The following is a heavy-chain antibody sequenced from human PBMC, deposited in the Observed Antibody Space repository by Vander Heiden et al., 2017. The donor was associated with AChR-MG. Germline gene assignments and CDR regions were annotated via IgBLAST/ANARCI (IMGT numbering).Heavy chain of an antibody. V-gene: IGHV1-2*02. CDR2: INPNSGGT. J-gene: IGHJ2*01. Sequence: QVQLVQSGAEVKKPGASVKVSCKASGYTFPGYYMHWVRQAPGQGLEWMGWINPNSGGTNYAQKFQGRVTMTRDTSISTAYMELSRLRSDDTAVYYCARVKTSTSYWYFDLWCRGTLVTVSS. CDR3: ARVKTSTSYWYFDL. CDR1: GYTFPGYY.